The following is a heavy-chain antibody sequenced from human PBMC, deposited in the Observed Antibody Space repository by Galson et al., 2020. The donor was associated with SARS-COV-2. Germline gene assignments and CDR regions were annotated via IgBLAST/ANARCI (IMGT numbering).Heavy chain of an antibody. J-gene: IGHJ6*02. CDR2: ISNSGSST. V-gene: IGHV3-11*01. D-gene: IGHD6-13*01. Sequence: GGSLRLSCAASGFTFSDYYMSWIRQAPGKGLEWVSYISNSGSSTYYADSVKGRFTISRDNAKNSLFLQMNDMGAEDTAVYYCARLIAAPGYYYFYAMDVWGQGTTVTVSS. CDR3: ARLIAAPGYYYFYAMDV. CDR1: GFTFSDYY.